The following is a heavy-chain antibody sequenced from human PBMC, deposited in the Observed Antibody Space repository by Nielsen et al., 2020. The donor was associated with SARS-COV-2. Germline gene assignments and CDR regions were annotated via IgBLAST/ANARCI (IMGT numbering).Heavy chain of an antibody. Sequence: GESLKISCAASGFTFSSYSMNWVRQAPGKGLEWVSSISSSSSYIYYADSVKGRFTISRDNAKNSLYLQMNSLRAEDTAVYYCASLKGRIDYWGQGTLVTVSS. CDR3: ASLKGRIDY. CDR2: ISSSSSYI. J-gene: IGHJ4*02. V-gene: IGHV3-21*04. CDR1: GFTFSSYS.